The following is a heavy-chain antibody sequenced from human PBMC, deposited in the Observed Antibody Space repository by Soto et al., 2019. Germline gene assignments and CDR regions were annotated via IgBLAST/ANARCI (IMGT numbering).Heavy chain of an antibody. CDR2: TTNKANTYTT. V-gene: IGHV3-72*01. Sequence: EVQLVESGGGLVQPGGSLRLSCAASGFTFSDHYMDWVRQAPGKGLEWVGRTTNKANTYTTNYAASVKGRFTISRDDSKNSMYLQMSSLNIEDTAVYYCATLDGWNFYLWGRGTLVTVSS. J-gene: IGHJ2*01. CDR3: ATLDGWNFYL. CDR1: GFTFSDHY.